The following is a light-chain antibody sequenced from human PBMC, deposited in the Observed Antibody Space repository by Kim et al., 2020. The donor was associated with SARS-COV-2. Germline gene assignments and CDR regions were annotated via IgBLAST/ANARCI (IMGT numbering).Light chain of an antibody. V-gene: IGLV1-44*01. J-gene: IGLJ2*01. Sequence: ELTQPPSASGTPGQTVTISCSGSTSNIGSNTVNWYRHLPGTAPKLLIYTSDQRPSGVPDRFSGSKSGTSATLAISGLQSEDEADYYCAAWDDSMNGVVFGGGTQLTVL. CDR2: TSD. CDR1: TSNIGSNT. CDR3: AAWDDSMNGVV.